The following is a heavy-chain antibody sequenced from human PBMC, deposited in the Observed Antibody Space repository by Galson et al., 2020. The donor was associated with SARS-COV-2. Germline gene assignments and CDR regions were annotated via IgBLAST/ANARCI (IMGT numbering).Heavy chain of an antibody. Sequence: SETLSLTCAVSGGSISSSNWWSWVRQPPGKGLEWIGEIYHSGSTNYNPSLKSRVTISVDKSKNQFSLKLSSVTAADTAVYYCARDYFYCSGGSGYAGNWFDPWGQGTLVTVSS. D-gene: IGHD2-15*01. V-gene: IGHV4-4*02. CDR3: ARDYFYCSGGSGYAGNWFDP. CDR2: IYHSGST. CDR1: GGSISSSNW. J-gene: IGHJ5*02.